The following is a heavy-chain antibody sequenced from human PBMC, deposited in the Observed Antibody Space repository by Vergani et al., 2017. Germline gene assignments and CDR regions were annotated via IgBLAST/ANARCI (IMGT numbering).Heavy chain of an antibody. CDR3: ARYSYAQGDP. Sequence: EVQLVESGGGLIQPGGSLRLSCAASGFTVSSNYMSWVRQAPGKGLEWVSYISSSSSTIYYADSVKGRFTISRDNAKNSLYLQMNSLRAEATAVYYCARYSYAQGDPWGQGTLVTGSA. CDR1: GFTVSSNY. V-gene: IGHV3-48*04. D-gene: IGHD5-18*01. CDR2: ISSSSSTI. J-gene: IGHJ5*02.